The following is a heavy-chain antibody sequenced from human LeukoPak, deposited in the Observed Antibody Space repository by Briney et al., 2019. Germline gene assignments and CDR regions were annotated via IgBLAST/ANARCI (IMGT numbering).Heavy chain of an antibody. CDR1: GFTFSSYA. CDR3: ASPYYDFWSGYYGAFDI. Sequence: GGSLRLSCAASGFTFSSYAMSWVRQAPGKGLEWVSAISGSGGSTYYADSVKGRFTISRDYSKNTLYLQMNSLRAEDTAVYYCASPYYDFWSGYYGAFDIWGQGTMVTVSS. V-gene: IGHV3-23*01. D-gene: IGHD3-3*01. J-gene: IGHJ3*02. CDR2: ISGSGGST.